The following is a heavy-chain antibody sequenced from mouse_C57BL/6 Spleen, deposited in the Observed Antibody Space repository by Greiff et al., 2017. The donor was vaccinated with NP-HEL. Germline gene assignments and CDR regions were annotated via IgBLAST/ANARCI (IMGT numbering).Heavy chain of an antibody. CDR1: GYSFTGYY. CDR2: INPSTGGT. Sequence: VQLQQSGPELVKPGASVKISCKASGYSFTGYYMNWVKQSPDKSLEWIGEINPSTGGTTYNQKFKAKATLTVDKSSSTAYMQLKSLTSEDSAVYYCARRGYDGYYDYWGQGTTLTVSS. J-gene: IGHJ2*01. V-gene: IGHV1-42*01. CDR3: ARRGYDGYYDY. D-gene: IGHD2-3*01.